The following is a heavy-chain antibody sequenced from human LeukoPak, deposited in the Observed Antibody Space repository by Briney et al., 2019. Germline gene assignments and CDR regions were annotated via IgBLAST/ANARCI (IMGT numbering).Heavy chain of an antibody. CDR2: ISAYNGNT. CDR1: GYTFTSYG. J-gene: IGHJ6*03. Sequence: GASVKVSCKASGYTFTSYGISWVRQAPGQGLEWMGWISAYNGNTNYAQKLQGRVTITTDESTSTAYMELSSLRSEDTAVYYCARGSVPPITMVRGVISYYYYYMDVWGKGTTVTVSS. V-gene: IGHV1-18*01. CDR3: ARGSVPPITMVRGVISYYYYYMDV. D-gene: IGHD3-10*01.